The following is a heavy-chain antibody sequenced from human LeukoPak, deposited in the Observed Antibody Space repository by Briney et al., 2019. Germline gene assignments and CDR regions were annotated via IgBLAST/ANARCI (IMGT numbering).Heavy chain of an antibody. CDR1: GFSFGSYA. Sequence: GGSLRLSCAASGFSFGSYAMGWTRQAPGQGLEWVSAISGSGSHANYAESVRGRFTISRDNSKNTLYLQMHSLIAADTAVYYCGSGPVGTTVPWGQGTLVTVSS. D-gene: IGHD1-1*01. V-gene: IGHV3-23*01. J-gene: IGHJ5*02. CDR2: ISGSGSHA. CDR3: GSGPVGTTVP.